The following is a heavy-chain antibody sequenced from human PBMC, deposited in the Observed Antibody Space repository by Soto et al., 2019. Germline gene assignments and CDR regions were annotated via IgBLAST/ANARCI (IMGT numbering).Heavy chain of an antibody. Sequence: PSETLSLTCTVSGGSISSYYWSWIRQPPGKGLEWIGYIYYSGSTNYNPSLKSRVTISVDTSKNQFSLKLSSVTAADTAVYYCARYRPCSGGSCFLHTYYYYYGMDVWGQGTPVTVSS. CDR3: ARYRPCSGGSCFLHTYYYYYGMDV. CDR2: IYYSGST. D-gene: IGHD2-15*01. CDR1: GGSISSYY. J-gene: IGHJ6*02. V-gene: IGHV4-59*01.